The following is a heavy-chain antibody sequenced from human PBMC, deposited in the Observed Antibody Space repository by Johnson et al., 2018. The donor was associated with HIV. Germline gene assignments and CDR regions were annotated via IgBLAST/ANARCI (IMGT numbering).Heavy chain of an antibody. CDR2: ISYDGSNK. CDR3: AKDQGSSPGGEAVDM. Sequence: VQLVESGGGVVQPGRSLRLSCAASGFTFSSYAMHWVRQAPGKGLEWVAVISYDGSNKYYADSVKGRFTISRDNSKNTLYLQMNSRRAEATAVYYCAKDQGSSPGGEAVDMWGQGTMVTVSS. D-gene: IGHD6-13*01. CDR1: GFTFSSYA. J-gene: IGHJ3*02. V-gene: IGHV3-30*04.